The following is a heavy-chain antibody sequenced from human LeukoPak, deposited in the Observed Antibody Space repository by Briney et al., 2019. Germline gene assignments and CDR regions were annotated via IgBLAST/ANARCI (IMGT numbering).Heavy chain of an antibody. CDR1: GFTFSSYS. D-gene: IGHD2-15*01. Sequence: GGSLRLSCAASGFTFSSYSMNWVRQAPGKGLEWVSSISSSSSYIYYADSVKGRFTISRDNAKNSLYLQMNSLRAEDTAVYYCAKAERYCSGGSCYSGLYGMDVWGQGTTVTVSS. CDR2: ISSSSSYI. CDR3: AKAERYCSGGSCYSGLYGMDV. V-gene: IGHV3-21*04. J-gene: IGHJ6*02.